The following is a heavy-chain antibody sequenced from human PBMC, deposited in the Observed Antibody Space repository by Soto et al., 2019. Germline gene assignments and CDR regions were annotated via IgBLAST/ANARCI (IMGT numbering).Heavy chain of an antibody. Sequence: DLVESGGGLVQPGGSLRLSCSASGFNLKDYGMHWVRQAPGKGLEQVAASTYVGGTPYYARSVKGRFTVSRDNSKNTLYLQMGSLRPEDTGTYFCVKDYSHGRFPDYWGQGTLVTVSS. D-gene: IGHD1-26*01. CDR2: STYVGGTP. CDR1: GFNLKDYG. V-gene: IGHV3-64D*06. CDR3: VKDYSHGRFPDY. J-gene: IGHJ4*02.